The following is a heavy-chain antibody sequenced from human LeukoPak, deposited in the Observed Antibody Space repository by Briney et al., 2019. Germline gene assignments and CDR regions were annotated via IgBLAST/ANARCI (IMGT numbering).Heavy chain of an antibody. CDR2: IIPILGIA. CDR1: GGTLSSYA. V-gene: IGHV1-69*04. J-gene: IGHJ6*02. Sequence: GSSVKVSCKASGGTLSSYAISWVRQAPGQGLEWMGRIIPILGIANYAQKFQGRVTITADKSTSTAYMELSSLRSEDTAVYYCASHVDTAMVTWNTASMDVWGQGTTVTVSS. CDR3: ASHVDTAMVTWNTASMDV. D-gene: IGHD5-18*01.